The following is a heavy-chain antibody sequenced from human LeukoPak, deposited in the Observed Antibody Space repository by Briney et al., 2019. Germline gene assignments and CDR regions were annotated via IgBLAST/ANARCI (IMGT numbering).Heavy chain of an antibody. D-gene: IGHD5-12*01. J-gene: IGHJ4*02. CDR1: GFTFSSYS. CDR3: AKDPGSGYDFLY. V-gene: IGHV3-21*04. CDR2: ISSSSSYI. Sequence: GSLRLSCAASGFTFSSYSMNWVRQAPGKGLEWVSSISSSSSYIYYADSVKGRFTISRDNSKNTLYLQMNSLRAEDTAVYYCAKDPGSGYDFLYWGQGTLVTVSS.